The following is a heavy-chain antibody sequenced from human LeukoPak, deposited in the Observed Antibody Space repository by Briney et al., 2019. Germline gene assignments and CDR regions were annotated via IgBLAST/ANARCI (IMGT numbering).Heavy chain of an antibody. V-gene: IGHV4-39*01. CDR1: GGSISSSSYY. CDR2: IYYSGST. D-gene: IGHD1-26*01. Sequence: PSETLSLTCTVSGGSISSSSYYWGWIRQPPGKGLEWIGSIYYSGSTYYNPSLKSRVTISVDTSKNQFSLKLSSVTAADTAVYYCATTPLRGRGGYWGQGTLVTVSS. CDR3: ATTPLRGRGGY. J-gene: IGHJ4*02.